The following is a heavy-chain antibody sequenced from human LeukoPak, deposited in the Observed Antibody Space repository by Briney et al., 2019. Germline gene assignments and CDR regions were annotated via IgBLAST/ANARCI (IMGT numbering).Heavy chain of an antibody. CDR1: GFTFSSYG. V-gene: IGHV3-33*01. CDR3: ARDGIGAATVEYYFDY. J-gene: IGHJ4*02. Sequence: GGSLRLSCAASGFTFSSYGMHWVRQAPGKGLEWVAVIWYDGSTKYYADSVKGRFIISRDNSKNTLYLQMNSLRAEDTAVYYCARDGIGAATVEYYFDYWGQGTLVTVSS. CDR2: IWYDGSTK. D-gene: IGHD2-15*01.